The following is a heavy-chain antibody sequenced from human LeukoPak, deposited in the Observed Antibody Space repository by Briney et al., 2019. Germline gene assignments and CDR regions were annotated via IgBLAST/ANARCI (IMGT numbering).Heavy chain of an antibody. CDR3: ASQVTKSAFDI. CDR1: GYTFTSYY. CDR2: INPNSGGT. V-gene: IGHV1-2*02. Sequence: ASVKVSCKASGYTFTSYYMHWVRQAPGQGLEWMGWINPNSGGTHYAQKFQGRVTMTRDTSISTAYMELTRLRSDDTAVYYCASQVTKSAFDIWGQGTLVTVSS. J-gene: IGHJ3*02. D-gene: IGHD4-17*01.